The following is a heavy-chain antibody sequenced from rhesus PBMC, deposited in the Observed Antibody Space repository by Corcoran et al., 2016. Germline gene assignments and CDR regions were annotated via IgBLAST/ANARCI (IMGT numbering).Heavy chain of an antibody. CDR2: IYGGSGST. CDR1: CYSISRGYY. Sequence: QVQLQESGPGLVQPSETLSLTCAVSCYSISRGYYWGCIRPPPGTGLEWIGYIYGGSGSTSYNPSLKSRVTILTDTSKNQFSLKLSSVTAADTAVYYCARRLATVTLSYFDYWGQGVLVTVSS. CDR3: ARRLATVTLSYFDY. V-gene: IGHV4S7*01. J-gene: IGHJ4*01. D-gene: IGHD5-36*02.